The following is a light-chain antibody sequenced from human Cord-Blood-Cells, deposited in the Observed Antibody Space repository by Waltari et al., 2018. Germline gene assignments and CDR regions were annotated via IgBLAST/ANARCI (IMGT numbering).Light chain of an antibody. CDR2: WAS. CDR3: QQYYSTHT. Sequence: DIVMTQSPDSLAVSLGERATINCKSSQSVLYSSNNKNYLAWYQQKPGQPPKLLIYWASTRESGVPDRFSCSGSGTDFTLTISSLQAEDVAVYYCQQYYSTHTFGQGTKLEIK. V-gene: IGKV4-1*01. CDR1: QSVLYSSNNKNY. J-gene: IGKJ2*01.